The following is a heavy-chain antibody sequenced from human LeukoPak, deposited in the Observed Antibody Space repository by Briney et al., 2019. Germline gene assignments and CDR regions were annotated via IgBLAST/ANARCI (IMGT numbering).Heavy chain of an antibody. Sequence: ASVKVSCKAAGYTFTSYGISWVRQAPGQGLEWMGWISAYNGNTNYAQKLQGRVTMTTDTSTSTAYMELRSLRSDDTAVYYCVWDPRGYYYSSGSWFDPWGQGTLVTVSS. CDR3: VWDPRGYYYSSGSWFDP. J-gene: IGHJ5*02. CDR1: GYTFTSYG. V-gene: IGHV1-18*01. D-gene: IGHD3-10*01. CDR2: ISAYNGNT.